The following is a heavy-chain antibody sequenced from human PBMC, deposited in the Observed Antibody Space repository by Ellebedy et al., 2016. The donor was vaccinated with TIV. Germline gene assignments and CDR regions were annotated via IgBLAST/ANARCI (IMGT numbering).Heavy chain of an antibody. D-gene: IGHD1-26*01. CDR2: ISAYNGNT. Sequence: AASVKVSCKASGYTFTSYGISWVRQAPGQGLEWMGWISAYNGNTNYAQKLQGRVTMTTDTSTSTAYMELRSLSSDDTAVYYRASEGGAYSFDYWGQGTLVTVSS. CDR1: GYTFTSYG. J-gene: IGHJ4*02. CDR3: ASEGGAYSFDY. V-gene: IGHV1-18*01.